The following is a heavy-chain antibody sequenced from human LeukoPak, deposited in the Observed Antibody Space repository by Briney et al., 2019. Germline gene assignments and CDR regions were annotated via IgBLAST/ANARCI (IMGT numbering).Heavy chain of an antibody. V-gene: IGHV4-59*10. J-gene: IGHJ5*02. CDR3: ANTYVGSDWFDP. Sequence: PSETLSLTCAVYGGSFSGYYWSWIRQPAGKGLEWIGRIYTSGSTNYNPSLKSRVTISVDTSKNQFSLKLSSVTAADTAVYYCANTYVGSDWFDPWGQGTLVTVSS. CDR1: GGSFSGYY. CDR2: IYTSGST. D-gene: IGHD3-16*01.